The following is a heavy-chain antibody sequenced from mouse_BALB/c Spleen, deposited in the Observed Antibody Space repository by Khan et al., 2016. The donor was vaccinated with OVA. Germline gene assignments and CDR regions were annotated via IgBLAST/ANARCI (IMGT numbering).Heavy chain of an antibody. V-gene: IGHV3-6*02. CDR1: GYSITSGYY. D-gene: IGHD2-2*01. Sequence: EVQLQESGPGLVKPSQSLSLTCSVTGYSITSGYYCNWIRQFPGNKLEWMGYISYDGSNNYNPSLRNRISVPRDTSKNQFFLKLNSVTTEDTATYYGVRSLYGYAPAWFTYWGQGTLSLSLQ. CDR3: VRSLYGYAPAWFTY. CDR2: ISYDGSN. J-gene: IGHJ3*01.